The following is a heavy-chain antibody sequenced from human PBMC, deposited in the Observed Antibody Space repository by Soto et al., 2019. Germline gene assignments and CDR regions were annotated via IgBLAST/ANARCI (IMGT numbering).Heavy chain of an antibody. V-gene: IGHV6-1*01. D-gene: IGHD1-7*01. J-gene: IGHJ6*02. CDR1: GDSVSSNSAA. CDR3: ARDKSINGITAQYYYYYGMDV. Sequence: SQTLSLTCAISGDSVSSNSAAWNWIRQSPSRGLEWLGRTYYRSKWYNDYAVSVKSRITINPDTSKNQFSLQLNSVTPEDTAVYYCARDKSINGITAQYYYYYGMDVWGQGTTVTVSS. CDR2: TYYRSKWYN.